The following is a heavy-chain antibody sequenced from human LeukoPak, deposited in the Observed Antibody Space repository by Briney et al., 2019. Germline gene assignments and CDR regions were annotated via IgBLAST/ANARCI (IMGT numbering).Heavy chain of an antibody. Sequence: PGGSLRLSCAASGFTFSILDMSWVRQAPGKGLEWVSAISGNGGRTYYADSVKGRFTISRDNAKNSLYLQMNSLRAEDTAVYYCARGKVWTTSFQHWGQGTLVTVSS. CDR1: GFTFSILD. V-gene: IGHV3-23*01. D-gene: IGHD1-14*01. CDR3: ARGKVWTTSFQH. CDR2: ISGNGGRT. J-gene: IGHJ1*01.